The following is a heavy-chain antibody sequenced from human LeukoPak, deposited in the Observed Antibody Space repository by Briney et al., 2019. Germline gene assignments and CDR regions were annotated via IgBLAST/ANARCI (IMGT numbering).Heavy chain of an antibody. Sequence: PGGSLRLSCAASGFTFSSYSMNWVRQAPGKGLEWVSSISSSSSYIYYADSVKGRFTISRDNSKNTLYLQMNSLRAEDTAVYYCAKDQAAGDPDAFDIWGRGTMVTVSS. V-gene: IGHV3-21*04. J-gene: IGHJ3*02. CDR1: GFTFSSYS. CDR3: AKDQAAGDPDAFDI. D-gene: IGHD7-27*01. CDR2: ISSSSSYI.